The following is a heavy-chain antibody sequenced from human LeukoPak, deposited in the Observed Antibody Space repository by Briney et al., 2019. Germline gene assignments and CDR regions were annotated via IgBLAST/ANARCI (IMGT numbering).Heavy chain of an antibody. V-gene: IGHV4-30-4*01. J-gene: IGHJ4*02. Sequence: SQTLSLTCTVSGGSISSGDYYWSWIRQPPGKGLEWIGCIYYSGSTYYNPSLKSRVTISVDTSKNQFSLKLSSVTAADTSVYYCARGPYYDSVWGSYRYIVDYWGQGTLVTVSS. CDR1: GGSISSGDYY. D-gene: IGHD3-16*02. CDR2: IYYSGST. CDR3: ARGPYYDSVWGSYRYIVDY.